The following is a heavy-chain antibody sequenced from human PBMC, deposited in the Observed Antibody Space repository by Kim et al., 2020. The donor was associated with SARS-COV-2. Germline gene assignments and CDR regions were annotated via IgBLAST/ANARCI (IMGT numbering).Heavy chain of an antibody. CDR1: GGSISSSSYY. J-gene: IGHJ3*02. V-gene: IGHV4-39*01. CDR3: ARLADYWNDYAFDI. CDR2: IYYSGST. D-gene: IGHD1-1*01. Sequence: SETLSLTCTVSGGSISSSSYYWGWIRQPPGQGLEWIGSIYYSGSTYYNPSLKRRATISVDTSKNQFSLKLSPVTAADTAVYYCARLADYWNDYAFDIWGQGTMVTVSS.